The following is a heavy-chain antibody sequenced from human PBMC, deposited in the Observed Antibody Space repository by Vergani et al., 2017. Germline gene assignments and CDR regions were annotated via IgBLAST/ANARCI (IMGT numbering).Heavy chain of an antibody. CDR2: IYTSGST. CDR1: GGSISSYY. CDR3: ARHGEGICDFDY. V-gene: IGHV4-4*07. J-gene: IGHJ4*02. D-gene: IGHD4-17*01. Sequence: QVQLQESGPGLVKPSETLSLTCTVSGGSISSYYWSWIRQPAGKGLEWIGRIYTSGSTNYNPSLKSRVTITVAPSKNQFSLKRSSVTAADTAVYYCARHGEGICDFDYWGQGTLVSVSS.